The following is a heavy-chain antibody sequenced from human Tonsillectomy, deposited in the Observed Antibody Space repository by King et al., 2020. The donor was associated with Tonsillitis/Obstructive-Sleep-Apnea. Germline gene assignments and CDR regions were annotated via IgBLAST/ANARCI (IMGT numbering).Heavy chain of an antibody. J-gene: IGHJ6*02. Sequence: VQLVESGGGLMQPGGSLRLSCEASEFTFKNYSMTWVRQAPGKGLEWLSYISSGSTTMFYLDSVKGRFTISRDDAKNALFLQMNNLRGEDTAIYYCARGPIVGVSSPYYYHGLDVWGQGTTVTVSS. CDR2: ISSGSTTM. CDR3: ARGPIVGVSSPYYYHGLDV. V-gene: IGHV3-48*04. D-gene: IGHD2-2*01. CDR1: EFTFKNYS.